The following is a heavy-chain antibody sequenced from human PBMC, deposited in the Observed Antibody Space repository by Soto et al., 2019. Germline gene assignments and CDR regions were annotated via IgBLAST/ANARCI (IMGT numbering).Heavy chain of an antibody. CDR3: ARSTVVVVAAPFDY. Sequence: QVQLQESGPGLVKPSQTLSLTCTVSGGSISSGDYYWSWIRQPPGKGLEWIWYIYYSGSNYYNPSHDSRFTISVDTSTNHFSLKLSSVTAADTAVYYCARSTVVVVAAPFDYWGQGTLVTVSS. D-gene: IGHD2-15*01. CDR2: IYYSGSN. V-gene: IGHV4-30-4*01. J-gene: IGHJ4*02. CDR1: GGSISSGDYY.